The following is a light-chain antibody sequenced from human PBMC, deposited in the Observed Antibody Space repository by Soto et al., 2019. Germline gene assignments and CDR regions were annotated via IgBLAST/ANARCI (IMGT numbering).Light chain of an antibody. CDR1: NSDIGGYNY. Sequence: QSVLTQPASVSGSPGQSITISCTGTNSDIGGYNYVSWYQQNPGKAPKLMIYEVSNRPSGVSNRFSGSKSGNTASLTISGLQAEDEGDYYCSSYTSSTTVLFGGGTKLTV. J-gene: IGLJ2*01. V-gene: IGLV2-14*01. CDR3: SSYTSSTTVL. CDR2: EVS.